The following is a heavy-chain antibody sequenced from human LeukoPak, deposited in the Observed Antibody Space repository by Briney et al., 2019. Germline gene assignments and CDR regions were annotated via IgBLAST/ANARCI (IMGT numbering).Heavy chain of an antibody. CDR3: ARATRVVEMSNRKRLLDY. Sequence: YYADSVKGRFTISRDNAKNSVYLQMNSLRAEDTAVYYCARATRVVEMSNRKRLLDYWGQGTLVTVSS. J-gene: IGHJ4*02. V-gene: IGHV3-21*01. D-gene: IGHD5-24*01.